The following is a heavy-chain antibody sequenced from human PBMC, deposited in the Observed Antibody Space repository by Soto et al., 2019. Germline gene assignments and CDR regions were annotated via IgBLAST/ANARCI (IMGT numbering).Heavy chain of an antibody. D-gene: IGHD6-6*01. V-gene: IGHV1-8*01. CDR1: GYTFTSYD. CDR2: MNPNSGNT. CDR3: ARGLGYSSSSIEGY. J-gene: IGHJ4*02. Sequence: QVQLVQSGAEVKKPGASVKVSCKASGYTFTSYDINWVRQATGQGLVWMGWMNPNSGNTGYAQKFPGRVTLTRNSSISTAYMELRSLRSEDTAVYYCARGLGYSSSSIEGYWGQGTLVTVSS.